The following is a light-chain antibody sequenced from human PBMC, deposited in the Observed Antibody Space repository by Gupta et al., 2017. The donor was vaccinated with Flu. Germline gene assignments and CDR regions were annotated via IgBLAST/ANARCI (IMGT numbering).Light chain of an antibody. J-gene: IGKJ1*01. CDR1: QSIGSN. Sequence: EIVMTQSPATLSVSPGERVTLSCRASQSIGSNLAWYQQKPGQAPRLLIYGASTRATGIPARFSGSGSGTEFTLTISSRQSEDFAIYYCQHYSNWPPWTFGQGTEVEVK. CDR2: GAS. V-gene: IGKV3-15*01. CDR3: QHYSNWPPWT.